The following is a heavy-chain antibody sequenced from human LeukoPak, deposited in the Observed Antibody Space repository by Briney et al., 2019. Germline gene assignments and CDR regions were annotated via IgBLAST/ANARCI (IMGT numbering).Heavy chain of an antibody. V-gene: IGHV4-34*01. J-gene: IGHJ6*03. CDR1: GGSFSGYY. CDR2: INHSGST. Sequence: SETLSLTCAVYGGSFSGYYWSWIRQPPGKGLEWIGEINHSGSTNYNPSLKSRVTISVDTSKNQFSLKLSSVTAADTAVYYCARGSGGSGWYLGRYMDVWGKGTTVTVSS. D-gene: IGHD6-19*01. CDR3: ARGSGGSGWYLGRYMDV.